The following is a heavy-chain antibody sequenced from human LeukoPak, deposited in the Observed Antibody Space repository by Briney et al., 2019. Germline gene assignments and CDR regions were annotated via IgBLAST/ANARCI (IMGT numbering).Heavy chain of an antibody. CDR3: ARDLFVVVPAAMSGNNWFDP. CDR1: GGSISSSSYY. Sequence: SETLSLTCTVSGGSISSSSYYWGWIRQPPGKGLEWIGSIYYSGSTYYNPSLKSRVTISVDTSKNQFSLKLSSVTAADTAVYYCARDLFVVVPAAMSGNNWFDPWGQGTLVTVSS. D-gene: IGHD2-2*01. V-gene: IGHV4-39*07. CDR2: IYYSGST. J-gene: IGHJ5*02.